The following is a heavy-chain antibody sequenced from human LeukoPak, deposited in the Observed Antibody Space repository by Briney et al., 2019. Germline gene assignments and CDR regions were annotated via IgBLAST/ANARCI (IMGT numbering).Heavy chain of an antibody. J-gene: IGHJ4*02. Sequence: ASVKVSCKVSGYTFTDYYMHWVQQAPGKGIEWMGLVDPEDGETIYAEKFQGRVTITADTSTDTAYMELSSLRSEDTAVYYCATVGRDEKSRDFDYWGQGTLVTVSS. CDR2: VDPEDGET. CDR1: GYTFTDYY. V-gene: IGHV1-69-2*01. D-gene: IGHD1-26*01. CDR3: ATVGRDEKSRDFDY.